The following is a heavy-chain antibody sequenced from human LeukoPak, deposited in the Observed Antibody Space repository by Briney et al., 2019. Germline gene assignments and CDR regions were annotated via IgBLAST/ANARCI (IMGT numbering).Heavy chain of an antibody. CDR2: IYPGDSDT. D-gene: IGHD3-3*01. CDR1: GYSFTSYW. CDR3: ARGRLICGVVIIIDAFDI. Sequence: GESLKISCYGSGYSFTSYWIGWVRQMPGKGLEWMGIIYPGDSDTRYSPSFQDQVTIAADKSISTAYLQWSSLKASDTAMYYCARGRLICGVVIIIDAFDIWGQGTMVTVSS. V-gene: IGHV5-51*01. J-gene: IGHJ3*02.